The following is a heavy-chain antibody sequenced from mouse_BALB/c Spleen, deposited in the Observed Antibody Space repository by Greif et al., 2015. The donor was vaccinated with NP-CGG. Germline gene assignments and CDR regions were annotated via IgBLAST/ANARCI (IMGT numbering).Heavy chain of an antibody. CDR2: IYWDDDK. Sequence: QVTLKECGPGILQPSQTLSLTCSFSGFSLSTSGMGVSWIRQPSGKGLEWLAHIYWDDDKRYNPSLKSRLTISKDTSSNQVFLKITSVDTADTATYYCARLYYGSSYGWFAYWGQGTLFTVSA. CDR1: GFSLSTSGMG. CDR3: ARLYYGSSYGWFAY. D-gene: IGHD1-1*01. J-gene: IGHJ3*01. V-gene: IGHV8-12*01.